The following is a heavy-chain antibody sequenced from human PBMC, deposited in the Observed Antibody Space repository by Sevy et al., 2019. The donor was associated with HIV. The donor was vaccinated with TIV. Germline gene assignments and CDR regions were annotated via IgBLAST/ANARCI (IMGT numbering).Heavy chain of an antibody. D-gene: IGHD3-3*01. V-gene: IGHV1-18*01. Sequence: ASVKVSCKASGYTFTSYGISWVRQAPGQGLEWMGWISAYNGNTNYAQKLQGRVTMTTDTSTSTAYMELRSLRSDDTAVYYCARGSGDTIFGVVIPYYYYYGMDVWGQGTTVTVSS. CDR2: ISAYNGNT. CDR1: GYTFTSYG. CDR3: ARGSGDTIFGVVIPYYYYYGMDV. J-gene: IGHJ6*02.